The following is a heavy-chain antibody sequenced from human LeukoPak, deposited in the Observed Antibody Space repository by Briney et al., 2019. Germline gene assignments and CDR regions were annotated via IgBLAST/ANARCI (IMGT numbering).Heavy chain of an antibody. CDR1: GGSISSSSYY. D-gene: IGHD6-6*01. V-gene: IGHV4-39*01. J-gene: IGHJ6*03. CDR3: ARGHRRAARRGNYYYMDV. Sequence: SETLSLTCTVSGGSISSSSYYWGWIRQPPGKGLEWIGSIYYSGSTYYNPSLKSRVTISVDTSKNQFSLKLSSVTAADTAVYYCARGHRRAARRGNYYYMDVWGKGTTVTVSS. CDR2: IYYSGST.